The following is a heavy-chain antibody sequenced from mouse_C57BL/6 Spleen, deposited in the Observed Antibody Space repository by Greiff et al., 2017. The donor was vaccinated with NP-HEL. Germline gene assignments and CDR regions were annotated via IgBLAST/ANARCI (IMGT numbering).Heavy chain of an antibody. CDR2: IYPRSGNT. J-gene: IGHJ2*01. CDR3: ARSPFSTTVVANLYYFDY. D-gene: IGHD1-1*01. V-gene: IGHV1-81*01. CDR1: GYTFTSYG. Sequence: QVQLKQSGAELARPGASVKLSCKASGYTFTSYGISWVKQRTGQGLEWIGEIYPRSGNTYYNEKFKGKATLTADKSSSTAYMELRSLTSEDSAVYFCARSPFSTTVVANLYYFDYWGQGTTLTVSS.